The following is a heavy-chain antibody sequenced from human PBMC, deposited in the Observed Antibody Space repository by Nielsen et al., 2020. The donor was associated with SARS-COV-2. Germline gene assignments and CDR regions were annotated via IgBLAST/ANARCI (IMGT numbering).Heavy chain of an antibody. CDR3: AREDIVATMGGYYYNGMDV. Sequence: VSVKVPCKASGYTFTGYYMHWVRQAPGQGLEWMGWINPNSGGTNYAQKFQGWVTMTRDTSISTAYMELSRLRSDDTAVYYCAREDIVATMGGYYYNGMDVWGQGTTVTVSS. D-gene: IGHD5-12*01. CDR1: GYTFTGYY. CDR2: INPNSGGT. J-gene: IGHJ6*02. V-gene: IGHV1-2*04.